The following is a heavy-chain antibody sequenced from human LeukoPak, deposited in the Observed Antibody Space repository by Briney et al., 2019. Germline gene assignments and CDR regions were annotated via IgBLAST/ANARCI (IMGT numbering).Heavy chain of an antibody. J-gene: IGHJ4*02. CDR3: ARADSAEGYYYEPPDY. Sequence: GGSLRLSCAASGFTFSNYWMHWVRQVPGKGPVWVSRIQSDGSTARYADSVQGRFTISRDNAKNSLYLQMNSLRAEDTAVYYCARADSAEGYYYEPPDYWGQGTLVTVSS. V-gene: IGHV3-74*01. CDR1: GFTFSNYW. CDR2: IQSDGSTA. D-gene: IGHD3-22*01.